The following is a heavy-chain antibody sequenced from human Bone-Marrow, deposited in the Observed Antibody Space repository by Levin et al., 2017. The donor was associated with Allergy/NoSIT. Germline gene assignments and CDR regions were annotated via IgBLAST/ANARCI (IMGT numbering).Heavy chain of an antibody. D-gene: IGHD2/OR15-2a*01. V-gene: IGHV3-74*03. J-gene: IGHJ3*02. CDR1: GFPFSIFW. CDR3: ARGTFGTFDI. Sequence: QAGGSLRLSCAASGFPFSIFWMNWVRQVPGKGLVWLSRIYSNGDSTTYADSVKGRLTVSRDNAKNTLFLQMDSLSADDTAVYYCARGTFGTFDIWGQGTTVIVSS. CDR2: IYSNGDST.